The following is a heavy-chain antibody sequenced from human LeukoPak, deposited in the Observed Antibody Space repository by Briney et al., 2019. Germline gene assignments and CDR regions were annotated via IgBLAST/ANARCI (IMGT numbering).Heavy chain of an antibody. CDR1: GFTFSSYA. J-gene: IGHJ6*04. CDR2: ISGSGGST. V-gene: IGHV3-23*01. CDR3: ASAADYYYYGMDV. D-gene: IGHD6-13*01. Sequence: GGSLGLSCAASGFTFSSYAMSWVRQAPGKGLEWVSAISGSGGSTYYADSVKGRFTISRDNSKNTLYLQMNSLRAEDTAVYYCASAADYYYYGMDVWGKGTTVTVSS.